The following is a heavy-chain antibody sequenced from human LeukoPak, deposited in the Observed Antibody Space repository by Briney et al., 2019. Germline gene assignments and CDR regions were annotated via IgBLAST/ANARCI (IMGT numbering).Heavy chain of an antibody. V-gene: IGHV3-74*01. CDR3: ARAPSEIGGYYPEYFRH. CDR2: IKSDGST. D-gene: IGHD3-22*01. J-gene: IGHJ1*01. CDR1: GFTFSSYW. Sequence: GGSLRLSCAASGFTFSSYWMHWVRHAPGKGLVWVSRIKSDGSTNYADSVKSRFTISRDNAKNTVSLQMNSLRAEDTGVYYCARAPSEIGGYYPEYFRHWGQGTLVTVSS.